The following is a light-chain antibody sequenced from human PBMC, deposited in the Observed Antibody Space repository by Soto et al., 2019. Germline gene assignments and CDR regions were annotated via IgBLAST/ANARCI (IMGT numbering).Light chain of an antibody. Sequence: QSALTQPASVSGSPGQSITISCTGTSSDLGSYKFVSWYQHHPGKAPKLMIYEGSKRPSGVSNRFSGSKSGNTASLTISGLQAEDDADYYCCSDAGSSTLIFGGGTKLTVL. CDR2: EGS. J-gene: IGLJ2*01. V-gene: IGLV2-23*01. CDR1: SSDLGSYKF. CDR3: CSDAGSSTLI.